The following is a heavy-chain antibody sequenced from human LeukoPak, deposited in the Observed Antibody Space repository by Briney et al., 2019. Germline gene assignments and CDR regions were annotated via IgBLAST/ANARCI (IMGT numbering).Heavy chain of an antibody. CDR3: AKGPGYCSSTSCYYYMDV. D-gene: IGHD2-2*01. Sequence: RSGGSLRLSCAASGFTFSSYGMHWVRQAPGKGLEWVAFIRYDGSNKYYADSVKGRFTISRDNSKNTLYLQMNSLRAEDTAVYYCAKGPGYCSSTSCYYYMDVWGKGTTVTVSS. CDR1: GFTFSSYG. V-gene: IGHV3-30*02. J-gene: IGHJ6*03. CDR2: IRYDGSNK.